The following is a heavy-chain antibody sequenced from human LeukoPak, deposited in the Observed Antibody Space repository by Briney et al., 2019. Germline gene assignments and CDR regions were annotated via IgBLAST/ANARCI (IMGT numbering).Heavy chain of an antibody. CDR3: ATVTTGY. V-gene: IGHV5-10-1*01. Sequence: GGPRKISGKGSGASFTSYWISWVRQMPGRGLEWMGKIRPVDSYTTNSPSFQGHVTISADKSISTAYLQWSSLKASDTAMYYCATVTTGYWGQGTLVTVSS. D-gene: IGHD4-17*01. J-gene: IGHJ4*02. CDR2: IRPVDSYT. CDR1: GASFTSYW.